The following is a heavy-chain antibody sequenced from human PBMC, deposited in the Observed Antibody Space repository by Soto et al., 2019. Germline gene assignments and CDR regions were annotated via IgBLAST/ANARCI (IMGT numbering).Heavy chain of an antibody. D-gene: IGHD4-17*01. CDR1: GGSISSYY. V-gene: IGHV4-59*01. J-gene: IGHJ4*02. CDR2: IYYSGST. Sequence: TSETLSLTCTVSGGSISSYYWSWIRQPPGKGLEWIGYIYYSGSTNYNPSLKSRVTISVDTSKNQFSLKLSSVTAADTAVYYCARARPRTYGDSYYFDYWGQGTLVTVSS. CDR3: ARARPRTYGDSYYFDY.